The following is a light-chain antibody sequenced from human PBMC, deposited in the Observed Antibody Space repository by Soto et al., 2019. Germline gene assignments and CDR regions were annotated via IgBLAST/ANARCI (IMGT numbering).Light chain of an antibody. J-gene: IGLJ1*01. Sequence: QSALTQPASVSGSPGQSITISCTGTSSDVGGYNYVSWYQQHPGKAPKLMIYDVSIRPSGVSNRFSGSKSGNTASLTISGLPAEDEADYYCSSYTSSSTLDVFGTGTKLTVL. V-gene: IGLV2-14*01. CDR1: SSDVGGYNY. CDR3: SSYTSSSTLDV. CDR2: DVS.